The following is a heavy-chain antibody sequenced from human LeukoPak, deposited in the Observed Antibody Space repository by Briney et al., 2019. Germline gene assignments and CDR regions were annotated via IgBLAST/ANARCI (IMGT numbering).Heavy chain of an antibody. V-gene: IGHV4-39*07. CDR1: GGSISSSSYY. CDR2: IYYSGST. Sequence: SETLSLTCTVSGGSISSSSYYWGWIRQPPGKGLEWIGRIYYSGSTYYNPSLKSRVTISEDTSKNQFSLKLSSVTAADTAVYYCARVRCNSTGCYMRNAFDIWGQGTMLTVS. J-gene: IGHJ3*02. CDR3: ARVRCNSTGCYMRNAFDI. D-gene: IGHD2-2*02.